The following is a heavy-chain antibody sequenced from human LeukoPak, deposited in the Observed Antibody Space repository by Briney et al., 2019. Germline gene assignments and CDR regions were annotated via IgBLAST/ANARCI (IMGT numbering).Heavy chain of an antibody. D-gene: IGHD6-13*01. CDR3: ARYSSSWFQVGYNYYFDY. V-gene: IGHV4-30-2*01. J-gene: IGHJ4*02. CDR2: INHSGST. CDR1: GGSISSGGYY. Sequence: PSQTLSLTCTVSGGSISSGGYYWSWIRQPPGKGLEWIGEINHSGSTNYNPSLKSRVTISVDTSKNQFSLKLSSVTAADTAVYYCARYSSSWFQVGYNYYFDYWGQGTLVTVSS.